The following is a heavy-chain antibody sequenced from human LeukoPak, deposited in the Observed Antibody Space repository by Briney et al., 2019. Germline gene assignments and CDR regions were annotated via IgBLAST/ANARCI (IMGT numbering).Heavy chain of an antibody. CDR2: IYPGDSDT. CDR1: GYSFTSHW. Sequence: GESLKISCKGSGYSFTSHWIGWVRQMPGKGLEWMGIIYPGDSDTRYRPSFQGQVTISVDKSISTAYLQWSSLKASDTAMYYCSRQGCTTTSCHTIDSWGQGTLVTVSS. D-gene: IGHD2-2*02. CDR3: SRQGCTTTSCHTIDS. J-gene: IGHJ4*02. V-gene: IGHV5-51*01.